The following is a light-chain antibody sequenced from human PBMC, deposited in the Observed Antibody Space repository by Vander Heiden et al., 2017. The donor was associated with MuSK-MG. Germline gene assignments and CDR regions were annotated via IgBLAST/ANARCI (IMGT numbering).Light chain of an antibody. CDR3: ISSDVSHNFAV. CDR2: DDN. J-gene: IGLJ3*02. Sequence: QSALTQPPSASGSPAQSVTISCTGTSSYIGGYNFVSWYQQHPGKAPKLIIYDDNKRPSGVPDRFSGSKSGNTASLTVSGLQAEDEADYYCISSDVSHNFAVFGGGTKLTVL. V-gene: IGLV2-8*01. CDR1: SSYIGGYNF.